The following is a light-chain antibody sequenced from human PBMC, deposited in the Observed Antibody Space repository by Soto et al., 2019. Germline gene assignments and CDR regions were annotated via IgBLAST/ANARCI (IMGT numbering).Light chain of an antibody. CDR1: SSDVGGYNY. V-gene: IGLV2-14*01. J-gene: IGLJ3*02. Sequence: QSALTQPASVSGSPGQSITISCTGTSSDVGGYNYVSWYQQHPGKAPKLRIYEVSNRPSGVSNRFSGSKSGNTASLNISWLQAEDEADYYCSSYTSSSTPVFGGGTKLIVL. CDR2: EVS. CDR3: SSYTSSSTPV.